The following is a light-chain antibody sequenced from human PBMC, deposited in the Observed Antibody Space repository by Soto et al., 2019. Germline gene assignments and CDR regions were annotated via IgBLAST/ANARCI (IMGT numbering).Light chain of an antibody. Sequence: QSALTQPPSASGSPGQSVTISCIGTSSDVGGYNYVSWYQQHPGKAPKLIISEVSKRPSGVPDRFSGSKSGNTASLTISGLQTEDEADYYCCSYTSISTSAVFGGGTKLTVL. CDR3: CSYTSISTSAV. V-gene: IGLV2-8*01. J-gene: IGLJ2*01. CDR2: EVS. CDR1: SSDVGGYNY.